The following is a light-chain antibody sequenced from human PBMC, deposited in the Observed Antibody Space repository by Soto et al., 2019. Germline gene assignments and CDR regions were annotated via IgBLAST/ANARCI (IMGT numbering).Light chain of an antibody. V-gene: IGKV1-39*01. Sequence: DIQMTQSPSSLSASVGDRVTISCRASQSIRTYVSWYQQKPGTAPKLLIRAASTLQSGVPSRFSGSGSGTDFTLTISSLQIEDFATYFCQQTDSNPQTFGQGTNVEI. CDR3: QQTDSNPQT. CDR1: QSIRTY. CDR2: AAS. J-gene: IGKJ1*01.